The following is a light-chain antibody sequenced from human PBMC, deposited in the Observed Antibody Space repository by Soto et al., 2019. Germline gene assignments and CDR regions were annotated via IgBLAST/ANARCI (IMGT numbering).Light chain of an antibody. J-gene: IGKJ2*01. Sequence: EIVMTQSPTIVSVSPGERATLSCRASQSVNSNLAWYQQKPGQAPRLLISGASTRAPGIAARFSGSGSGTNFTLSISGLQSEDFAVYYCQQYNVWPLYTFGQGTKVDIK. CDR3: QQYNVWPLYT. CDR1: QSVNSN. CDR2: GAS. V-gene: IGKV3-15*01.